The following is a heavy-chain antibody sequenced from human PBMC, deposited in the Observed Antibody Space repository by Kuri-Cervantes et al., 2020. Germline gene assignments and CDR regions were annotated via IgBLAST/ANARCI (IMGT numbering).Heavy chain of an antibody. CDR2: ISAYNGNT. Sequence: ASVKVSCKASGYTFTSYGISWVRQAPGQGLEWMGWISAYNGNTNYAQKLQGRVTMTTDTSTSTAYMELRSLRSDDTAVYYCAREFIAVAGTLPPDYWGQGTLVTVFS. D-gene: IGHD6-19*01. V-gene: IGHV1-18*01. CDR1: GYTFTSYG. J-gene: IGHJ4*02. CDR3: AREFIAVAGTLPPDY.